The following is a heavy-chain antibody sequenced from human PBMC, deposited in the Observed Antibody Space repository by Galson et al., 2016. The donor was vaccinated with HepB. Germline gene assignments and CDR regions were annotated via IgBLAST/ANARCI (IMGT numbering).Heavy chain of an antibody. Sequence: PAPVKPTQTLTLTCTFSGFSLTTTAVGVGWFRQPPGKALEWLALIYWNDDNHYSPSLRSRLTLTKDTSKNHVVLTMTNMDPVDTATYYCAHGSGWLFDYWGQGTLVTVSS. CDR1: GFSLTTTAVG. CDR3: AHGSGWLFDY. J-gene: IGHJ4*02. V-gene: IGHV2-5*01. D-gene: IGHD6-19*01. CDR2: IYWNDDN.